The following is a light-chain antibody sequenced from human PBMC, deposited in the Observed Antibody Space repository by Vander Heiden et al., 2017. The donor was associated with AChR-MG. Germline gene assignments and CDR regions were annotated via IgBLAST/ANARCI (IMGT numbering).Light chain of an antibody. CDR1: SSDIGTYNY. CDR3: SSYAGNNNVV. CDR2: ELN. J-gene: IGLJ3*02. V-gene: IGLV2-8*01. Sequence: QSALTHPPSPSGSPGQSVTISCTGTSSDIGTYNYISWYQQHPGKAPKLIIYELNKRPSGVPDRFSGSKSGNTASLTVSGLQPEDEADYHCSSYAGNNNVVFGGGTKLTVL.